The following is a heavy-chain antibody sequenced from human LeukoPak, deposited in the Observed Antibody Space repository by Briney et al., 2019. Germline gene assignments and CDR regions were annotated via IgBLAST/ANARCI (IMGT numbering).Heavy chain of an antibody. V-gene: IGHV3-23*01. CDR2: ISGNAGST. J-gene: IGHJ4*02. CDR1: GFTLSSYA. D-gene: IGHD3-3*01. Sequence: GGSLRLSCAASGFTLSSYAMSWVRQAPGKGLEWVSLISGNAGSTYYADSVKGRFTISRDITKNTLYPQMNSLRAEDTAVYYCAKDGLQFSEWLPPLGYWGQGTLVTVSS. CDR3: AKDGLQFSEWLPPLGY.